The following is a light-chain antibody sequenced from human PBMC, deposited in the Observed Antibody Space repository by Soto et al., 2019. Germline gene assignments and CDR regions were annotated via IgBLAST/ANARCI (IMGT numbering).Light chain of an antibody. V-gene: IGKV1-5*01. CDR3: QQYGSSPRT. J-gene: IGKJ1*01. CDR1: QSISSW. Sequence: DIQMTQSPSTLSASVGDRVTITCRASQSISSWLAWYQQKPGKAPKVLIYDASSLESGVPSRFSGSGSGTDFTLTISRLEPEDFAVYYCQQYGSSPRTFGQGTKVDI. CDR2: DAS.